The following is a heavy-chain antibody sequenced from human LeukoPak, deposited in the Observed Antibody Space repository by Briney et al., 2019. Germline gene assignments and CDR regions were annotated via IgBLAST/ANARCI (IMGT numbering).Heavy chain of an antibody. CDR1: GFSFSTYW. Sequence: QTGGSLRLSCAASGFSFSTYWMIWVRQTPQKGVQVVANIDQGGSVSDYIDSLKDRRTISRDNAKQSLYLEINSLRADDTAVYYCARDPESSSFDLWGRGAMVTVSS. D-gene: IGHD6-13*01. J-gene: IGHJ4*02. CDR2: IDQGGSVS. V-gene: IGHV3-7*01. CDR3: ARDPESSSFDL.